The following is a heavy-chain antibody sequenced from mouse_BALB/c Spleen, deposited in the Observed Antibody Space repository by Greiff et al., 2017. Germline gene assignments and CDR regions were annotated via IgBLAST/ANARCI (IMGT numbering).Heavy chain of an antibody. CDR3: ARRDYEGGGFDY. Sequence: EVKLMESGGGLVKLGGSLKLSCAASGFTFSSYYMSWVRQTPEKRLELVAAINSNGGSTYYPDTVKGRFTISRDNAKNTLYLQMSSLKSEDTALYYCARRDYEGGGFDYWGQGTTLTVSS. CDR2: INSNGGST. V-gene: IGHV5-6-2*01. D-gene: IGHD2-4*01. J-gene: IGHJ2*01. CDR1: GFTFSSYY.